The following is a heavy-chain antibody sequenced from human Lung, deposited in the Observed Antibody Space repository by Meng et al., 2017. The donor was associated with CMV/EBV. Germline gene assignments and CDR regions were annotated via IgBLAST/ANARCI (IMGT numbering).Heavy chain of an antibody. CDR3: ASVPLIRGPEDY. V-gene: IGHV1-69*08. CDR2: IIPITDTS. D-gene: IGHD3-10*01. J-gene: IGHJ4*02. CDR1: GGTFSSYT. Sequence: QASGGTFSSYTFIWVRQAPGQGLEWMGRIIPITDTSNYAQKFLGRLTITADKSTTTAFMELSSLRSDDTAVYYCASVPLIRGPEDYWGQGTPVTVSS.